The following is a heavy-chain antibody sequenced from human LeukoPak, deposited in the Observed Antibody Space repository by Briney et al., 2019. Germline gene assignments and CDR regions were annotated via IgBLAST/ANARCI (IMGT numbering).Heavy chain of an antibody. CDR1: GGTFSSYA. Sequence: GSSVKVSCKASGGTFSSYAISWVRQAPGQGLEWMGRIIPILGRANYAQKFQGRVTITADKSTSTAYMELSSLRSEDTAVYYCVTVGGGGGVYWGQGTLVTVSS. J-gene: IGHJ4*02. CDR2: IIPILGRA. CDR3: VTVGGGGGVY. V-gene: IGHV1-69*04. D-gene: IGHD3-10*01.